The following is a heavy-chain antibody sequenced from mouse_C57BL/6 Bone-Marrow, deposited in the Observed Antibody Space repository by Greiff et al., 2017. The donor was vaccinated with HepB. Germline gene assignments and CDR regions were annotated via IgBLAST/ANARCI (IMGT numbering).Heavy chain of an antibody. D-gene: IGHD2-2*01. CDR3: ARDLWLRGYFDY. CDR2: ISDGGSYT. CDR1: GFTFSSYA. J-gene: IGHJ2*01. Sequence: EVQLVESGGGLVKPGGSLKLSCAASGFTFSSYAMSWVRQTPEKRLEWVATISDGGSYTYYPDNVKGRFTISRDNAKNNLYLQMSHLKSEDTAMYYCARDLWLRGYFDYWGQGTTLTVSS. V-gene: IGHV5-4*01.